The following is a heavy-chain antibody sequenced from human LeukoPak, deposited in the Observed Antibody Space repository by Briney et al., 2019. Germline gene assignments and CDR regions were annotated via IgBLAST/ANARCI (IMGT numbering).Heavy chain of an antibody. J-gene: IGHJ4*02. CDR1: GFPFSSYW. Sequence: GGSLRLSCVASGFPFSSYWMTWVRQAPGKGLEWVAVISYDGSNKYYADSVKGRFTISRDNSKNTLYLQMNSLRAEDTAVYYCARGTAIVADYWGQGTLVTVSS. CDR3: ARGTAIVADY. D-gene: IGHD3-22*01. V-gene: IGHV3-30*03. CDR2: ISYDGSNK.